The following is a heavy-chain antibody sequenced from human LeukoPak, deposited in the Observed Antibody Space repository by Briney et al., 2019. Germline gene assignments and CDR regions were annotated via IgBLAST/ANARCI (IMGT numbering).Heavy chain of an antibody. J-gene: IGHJ4*02. CDR2: INPSGGST. Sequence: ASVKVSCKASGYTFTSYYMHWVRQAPGQGLEWMGIINPSGGSTSYAQKLQGRVTMTTDTSTSTAYMELRSLRSDDTAVYYCGRGYGDYVDYWGQGTLVTVSS. CDR3: GRGYGDYVDY. D-gene: IGHD4-17*01. CDR1: GYTFTSYY. V-gene: IGHV1-46*01.